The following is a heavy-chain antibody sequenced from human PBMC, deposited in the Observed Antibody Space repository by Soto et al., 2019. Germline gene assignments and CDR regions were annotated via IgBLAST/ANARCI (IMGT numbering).Heavy chain of an antibody. J-gene: IGHJ4*02. CDR2: NYYSGST. D-gene: IGHD5-18*01. CDR1: GHSISSYY. V-gene: IGHV4-59*12. CDR3: VRGFSYGPIDY. Sequence: PETLSLTCTVSGHSISSYYWSWIRQPPGKGLEWIGYNYYSGSTNYNPSLKSRVTISVDTSKNQLSLKLRSVTAEDTAVSYCVRGFSYGPIDYWGQGTLVTVSS.